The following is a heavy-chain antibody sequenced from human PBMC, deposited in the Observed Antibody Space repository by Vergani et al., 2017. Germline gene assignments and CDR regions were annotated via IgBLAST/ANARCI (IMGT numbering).Heavy chain of an antibody. V-gene: IGHV3-21*01. CDR2: ISSSSSYI. CDR3: ARDLEVLWFGSLDLDY. CDR1: GFTFSSYS. D-gene: IGHD3-10*01. Sequence: EVQLLESGGGLVKPGGSLRLSCAASGFTFSSYSMNWVRQAPGKGLEWVSSISSSSSYIYYADSVKGRFTISRDNAKNSLYLQMNSLRAEDTAVYYCARDLEVLWFGSLDLDYWGQGTLVTVSS. J-gene: IGHJ4*02.